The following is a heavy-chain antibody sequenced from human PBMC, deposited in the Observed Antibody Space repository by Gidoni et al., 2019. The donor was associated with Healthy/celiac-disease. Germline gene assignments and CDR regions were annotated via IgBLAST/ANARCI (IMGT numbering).Heavy chain of an antibody. CDR3: AKEPGGDYTPREDY. D-gene: IGHD4-17*01. CDR1: GFPFSSYG. CDR2: ISYDGSNK. J-gene: IGHJ4*02. Sequence: QVQLVESGGGVVQPGRSLRLSCAASGFPFSSYGMHWVRQAPGKGLEWVAVISYDGSNKYYADSVKGRFTISRDNSKNTLYLQMNSLRAEDTAVYYCAKEPGGDYTPREDYWGQGTLVTVSS. V-gene: IGHV3-30*18.